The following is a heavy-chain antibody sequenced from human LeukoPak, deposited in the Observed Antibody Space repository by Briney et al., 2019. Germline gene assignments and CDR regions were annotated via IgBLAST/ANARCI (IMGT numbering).Heavy chain of an antibody. CDR2: ITTSGATT. CDR3: ARVTTGAAE. V-gene: IGHV3-11*01. Sequence: GGSLRLSCAASGFTFSDYYMNWIRQAPGKGPEWVSYITTSGATTWYADSVKGRFTISRDDAKNSLYLQMNSLRAEDTAMYYCARVTTGAAEWGQGTLVTVSS. D-gene: IGHD1-1*01. CDR1: GFTFSDYY. J-gene: IGHJ4*02.